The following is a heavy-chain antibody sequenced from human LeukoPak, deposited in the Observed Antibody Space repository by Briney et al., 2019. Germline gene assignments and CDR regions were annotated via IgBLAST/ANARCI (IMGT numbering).Heavy chain of an antibody. CDR1: GFTFSSYG. CDR2: ISYDGSNK. CDR3: AKSGYQLLAGNWFDP. Sequence: GRSLRLSCEASGFTFSSYGMHWVRQAPGKGLEWVAVISYDGSNKYYADSVKGRFTISRDNSKNTLDLQMNSLRAEDTAVYYCAKSGYQLLAGNWFDPWGQGTLVTVSS. V-gene: IGHV3-30*18. D-gene: IGHD2-2*01. J-gene: IGHJ5*02.